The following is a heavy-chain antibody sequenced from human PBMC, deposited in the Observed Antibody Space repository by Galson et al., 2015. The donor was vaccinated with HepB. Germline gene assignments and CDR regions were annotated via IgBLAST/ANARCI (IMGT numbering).Heavy chain of an antibody. CDR2: IIPIFGTA. J-gene: IGHJ6*03. D-gene: IGHD3/OR15-3a*01. Sequence: SVKVSCKASGGTFSSYAISWVRQAPGQGLEWMGGIIPIFGTANYAQKFQGRVTITADESTSTAYMELSSLRSEDTAVYYCAGGGRFLDQSRYYYYYMDVWGKGTTVTVSS. CDR3: AGGGRFLDQSRYYYYYMDV. V-gene: IGHV1-69*13. CDR1: GGTFSSYA.